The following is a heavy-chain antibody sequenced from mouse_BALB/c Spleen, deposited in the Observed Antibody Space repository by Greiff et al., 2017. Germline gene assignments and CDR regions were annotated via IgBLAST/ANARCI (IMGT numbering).Heavy chain of an antibody. D-gene: IGHD2-1*01. V-gene: IGHV5-6-3*01. CDR2: INSNGGST. J-gene: IGHJ2*01. Sequence: DVKLVESGGGLVQPGGSLKLSCAASGFTFSSYGMSWVRQTPDKRLELVATINSNGGSTYYPDSVKGRFTISRDNAKNTLYLQMSSLKSEDTAMYYCAREGGYGNYDYWGQGTTLTVSS. CDR3: AREGGYGNYDY. CDR1: GFTFSSYG.